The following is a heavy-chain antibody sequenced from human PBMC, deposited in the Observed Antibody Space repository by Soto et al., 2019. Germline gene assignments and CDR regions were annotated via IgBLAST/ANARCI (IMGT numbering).Heavy chain of an antibody. J-gene: IGHJ4*02. CDR1: GVIFRDWY. Sequence: SLRLSCEASGVIFRDWYMSWIRQAPGKGLEWISYSVDSVKGRFTIYRGNAKNSLYLQMNSLRVADTAIYYCVRVLGPHGQWLGFFDYWGQGALVTVSS. CDR3: VRVLGPHGQWLGFFDY. V-gene: IGHV3-11*06. D-gene: IGHD6-19*01.